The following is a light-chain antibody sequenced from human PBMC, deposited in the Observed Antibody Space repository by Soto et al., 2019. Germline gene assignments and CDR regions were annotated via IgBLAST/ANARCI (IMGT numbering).Light chain of an antibody. CDR1: QSISNY. CDR2: GAS. J-gene: IGKJ1*01. V-gene: IGKV1-39*01. CDR3: QQSYSTPWT. Sequence: DIQMTQSPSSLSASVGDRVTITCRASQSISNYLNWYQQKPGKAPKLLISGASSLQSGVPSRFSGSGSGTDFTLTISSLQPEDFTTYYCQQSYSTPWTFGQGTKVEIK.